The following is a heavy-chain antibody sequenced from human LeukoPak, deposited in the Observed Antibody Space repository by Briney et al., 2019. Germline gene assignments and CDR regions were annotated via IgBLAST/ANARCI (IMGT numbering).Heavy chain of an antibody. J-gene: IGHJ4*02. Sequence: SETLSLTCSVSGGSISRSSYYWGWIRQPPGKGLEWIGSIYYSGTTYSNPSLKSRVTISVDTSKNQFSLKLRSVTAADTAVYYCARQNDRSHDYWGQGTLVTVSS. V-gene: IGHV4-39*01. CDR2: IYYSGTT. CDR1: GGSISRSSYY. CDR3: ARQNDRSHDY. D-gene: IGHD1-1*01.